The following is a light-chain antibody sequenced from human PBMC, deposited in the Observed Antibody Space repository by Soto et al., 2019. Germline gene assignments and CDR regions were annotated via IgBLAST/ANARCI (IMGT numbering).Light chain of an antibody. CDR1: QSLQHSNGYNY. V-gene: IGKV2-28*01. Sequence: LSLPVTPGEPASISCRSIQSLQHSNGYNYLDWYFQKPGQSPQLLIHLASNRASGVPVRFSGSGSGTDFTLNISSVEAEDVGLYYCMQGVQMPPITFGQGTRLEIK. CDR3: MQGVQMPPIT. J-gene: IGKJ5*01. CDR2: LAS.